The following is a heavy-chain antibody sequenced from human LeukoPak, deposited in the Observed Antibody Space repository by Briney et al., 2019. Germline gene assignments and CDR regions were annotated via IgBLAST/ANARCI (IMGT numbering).Heavy chain of an antibody. Sequence: PGASLRLSCAAPGFTFSSYAMTWVRQAPGKGLEWVSGISAGGGSTYYADSVKGRFTISRDNSKNTLYLQMNSLRAEDTAIYYCAKAVVGVAAIVYWGQGTLVTVSS. V-gene: IGHV3-23*01. CDR3: AKAVVGVAAIVY. J-gene: IGHJ4*02. CDR1: GFTFSSYA. CDR2: ISAGGGST. D-gene: IGHD2-15*01.